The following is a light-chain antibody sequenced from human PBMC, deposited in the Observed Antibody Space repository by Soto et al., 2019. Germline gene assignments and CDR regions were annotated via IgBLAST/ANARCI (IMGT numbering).Light chain of an antibody. CDR1: SSDVGGYNY. V-gene: IGLV2-14*03. CDR2: DVS. J-gene: IGLJ1*01. Sequence: QSALTQPASVSGSPGQSITISCTGTSSDVGGYNYVSWYQHHPGKAPKLMMFDVSNRTSGVSNRFSGSKSGNTASLTISGLQHEDEADYYCSSYTTSNTRQIVCGPGTKLTVL. CDR3: SSYTTSNTRQIV.